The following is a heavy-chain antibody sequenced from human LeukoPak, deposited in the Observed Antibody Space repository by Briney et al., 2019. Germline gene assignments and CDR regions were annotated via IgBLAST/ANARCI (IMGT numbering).Heavy chain of an antibody. CDR3: ARRYFDY. J-gene: IGHJ4*02. V-gene: IGHV3-7*03. CDR1: VFTFGTYW. Sequence: GGPLRLSCAASVFTFGTYWMSWVRQAPGKGLEWVANIKQDGSEKWYVDSVKGRFTISRDNAKNSLYLQMNSLRGEDTAVYYCARRYFDYWGQGTLVTVSS. CDR2: IKQDGSEK.